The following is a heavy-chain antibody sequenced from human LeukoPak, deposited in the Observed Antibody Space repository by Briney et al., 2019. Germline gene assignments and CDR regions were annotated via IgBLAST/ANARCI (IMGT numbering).Heavy chain of an antibody. D-gene: IGHD3-22*01. CDR3: ARSTSSSGYYYFHYYYYYGMDV. J-gene: IGHJ6*02. CDR2: ISYDGSNK. CDR1: GFTFSSYS. V-gene: IGHV3-30*03. Sequence: GGSLRLSCAASGFTFSSYSMNWVRQAPGKGLEWVAVISYDGSNKYYADSVKGRFTISRDNSKNTLYLQMNSLRAEDTAVYYCARSTSSSGYYYFHYYYYYGMDVWGQGTTVTVSS.